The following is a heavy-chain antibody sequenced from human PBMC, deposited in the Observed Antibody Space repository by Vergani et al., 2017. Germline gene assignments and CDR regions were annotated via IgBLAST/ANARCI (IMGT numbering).Heavy chain of an antibody. V-gene: IGHV3-9*01. CDR2: ISWNSGSI. J-gene: IGHJ5*02. CDR1: GFTFDDYA. CDR3: ARDITLRSGYDTPSP. Sequence: EVQLVESGGGLVQPGRSLRLSCAASGFTFDDYAMHWVRQAPGKGLEWVSGISWNSGSIGYADSVKGRFTISRDNAKNSLYLQMNSLRAEDTAVYYCARDITLRSGYDTPSPWGQGTLVTVSS. D-gene: IGHD5-12*01.